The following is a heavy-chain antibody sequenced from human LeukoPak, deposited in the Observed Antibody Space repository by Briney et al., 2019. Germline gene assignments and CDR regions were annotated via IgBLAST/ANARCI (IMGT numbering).Heavy chain of an antibody. Sequence: QPGGSLRLSCAASGFTFSSYAMHWVRQAPGKGLEWVAVISYDGSNKYYADSVKGRFTISRDNSENTLYLQMNSLRAEDTAVYYCANGGNHFDYWGQGTLVTVSS. CDR3: ANGGNHFDY. D-gene: IGHD3-16*01. V-gene: IGHV3-30*04. CDR1: GFTFSSYA. CDR2: ISYDGSNK. J-gene: IGHJ4*02.